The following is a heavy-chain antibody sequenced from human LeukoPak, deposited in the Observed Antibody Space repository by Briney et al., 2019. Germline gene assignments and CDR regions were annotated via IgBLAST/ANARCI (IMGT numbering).Heavy chain of an antibody. Sequence: GGSLRLSCAASGFTFSSYAMSWVRQAPGKVLEWVSTISDSGGSTYYADSVKGRFTISRDNSKNTLYLQMNSLRAEDTAVYYCAKLTLLGYCSGGSCYDRRVFDYWGQGTLVTVSS. D-gene: IGHD2-15*01. J-gene: IGHJ4*02. V-gene: IGHV3-23*01. CDR3: AKLTLLGYCSGGSCYDRRVFDY. CDR2: ISDSGGST. CDR1: GFTFSSYA.